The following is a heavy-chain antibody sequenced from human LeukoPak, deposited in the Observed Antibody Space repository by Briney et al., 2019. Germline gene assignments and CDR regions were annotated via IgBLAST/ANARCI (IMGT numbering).Heavy chain of an antibody. J-gene: IGHJ4*02. CDR3: ARDTGSMAARFFDN. D-gene: IGHD2-8*02. CDR2: IYSGGST. CDR1: GFTLSTNY. Sequence: GGSLRLSCVASGFTLSTNYMSWVRQAPGKGLEWVSVIYSGGSTYYPDSVKGRFTISRDNSKNTLYLQMNSLRAEDTAVYYCARDTGSMAARFFDNWGQGTLVTVSS. V-gene: IGHV3-53*01.